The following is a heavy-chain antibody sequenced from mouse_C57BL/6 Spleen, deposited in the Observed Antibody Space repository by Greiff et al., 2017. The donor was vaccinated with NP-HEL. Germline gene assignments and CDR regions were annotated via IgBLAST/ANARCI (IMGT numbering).Heavy chain of an antibody. CDR2: IHPNSGST. J-gene: IGHJ1*03. CDR3: ARRYYYGSSYPDWYFDV. CDR1: GYTFTSYW. D-gene: IGHD1-1*01. Sequence: VQLQQPGAELVKPGASVKLSCKASGYTFTSYWMHWVKQRPGQGLEWIGMIHPNSGSTNYNEKFKSKATLTVDKSSSTAYMQLSSLTSEDSAVYYCARRYYYGSSYPDWYFDVWGTGTTVTVSS. V-gene: IGHV1-64*01.